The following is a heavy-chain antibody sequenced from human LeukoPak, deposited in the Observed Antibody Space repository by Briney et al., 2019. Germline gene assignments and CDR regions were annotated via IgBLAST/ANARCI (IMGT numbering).Heavy chain of an antibody. CDR2: IYYSGST. CDR3: ARHPPRDWYFDL. J-gene: IGHJ2*01. Sequence: SETLSLTCTVSGGSISSGDYYWSWIRQPPGKGLEWIGYIYYSGSTYYNPSLKSRVTISVDTSKNQFSLKLSSVTAADTAVYYCARHPPRDWYFDLWGRGTLVTVSS. V-gene: IGHV4-30-4*01. CDR1: GGSISSGDYY.